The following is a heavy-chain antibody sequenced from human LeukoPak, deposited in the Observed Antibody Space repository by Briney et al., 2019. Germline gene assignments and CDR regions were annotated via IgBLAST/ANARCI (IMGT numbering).Heavy chain of an antibody. J-gene: IGHJ4*02. CDR1: GYTFTGYY. CDR2: INPNSGGT. D-gene: IGHD5-18*01. CDR3: ARTRGYSYGYRYFDY. Sequence: ASVKVSCKASGYTFTGYYMHWVRQAPGQGLEWMGRINPNSGGTNYAQKFQGRVTMTRDTSISTAYMELSRLRSDDTAVYYCARTRGYSYGYRYFDYWGQGTLVTVS. V-gene: IGHV1-2*06.